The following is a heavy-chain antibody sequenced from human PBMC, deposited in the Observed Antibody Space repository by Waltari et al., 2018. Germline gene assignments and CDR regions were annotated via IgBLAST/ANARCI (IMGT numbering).Heavy chain of an antibody. CDR2: ISGSGGST. CDR3: ARGGSYRRIAAAGYGKIFDY. Sequence: EVQLVESGGGLVQPGGSLRLSCAASGFTFSSYAMSWVCQAPGTGMEWGSAISGSGGSTYSADSVKGRFSISRDNSKNTLYLQMNSLRAEDTAVYYCARGGSYRRIAAAGYGKIFDYWGQGTLVTVSS. V-gene: IGHV3-23*04. D-gene: IGHD6-13*01. CDR1: GFTFSSYA. J-gene: IGHJ4*02.